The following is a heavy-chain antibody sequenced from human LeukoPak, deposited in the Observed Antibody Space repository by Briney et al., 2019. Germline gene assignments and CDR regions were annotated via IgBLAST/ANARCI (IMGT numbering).Heavy chain of an antibody. Sequence: GGSLRLSCAASGFTFSSYWMHWVRQAPGKGLVWVSRIESDGSSTNYADSVKGRFTISRDNSKNTLYLQMNGLRDEDTAVYYCAKERGSTTHFDYWGQGTLVTVSS. CDR1: GFTFSSYW. V-gene: IGHV3-74*01. CDR3: AKERGSTTHFDY. CDR2: IESDGSST. J-gene: IGHJ4*02. D-gene: IGHD2-2*01.